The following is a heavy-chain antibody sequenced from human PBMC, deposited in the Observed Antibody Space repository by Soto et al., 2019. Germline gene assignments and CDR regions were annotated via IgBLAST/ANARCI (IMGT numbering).Heavy chain of an antibody. CDR2: IKSKTDGGTT. V-gene: IGHV3-15*01. D-gene: IGHD3-10*01. J-gene: IGHJ4*02. CDR3: TTGLVLLWFGEFDY. Sequence: GGSLRLSCAASGFTFSNAWMSWVRQAPGKGLEWVGRIKSKTDGGTTDYAAPVKGRFTISRDDSKNTLYLQMNSLKTEDTAVYYCTTGLVLLWFGEFDYWGQGTLVTVSS. CDR1: GFTFSNAW.